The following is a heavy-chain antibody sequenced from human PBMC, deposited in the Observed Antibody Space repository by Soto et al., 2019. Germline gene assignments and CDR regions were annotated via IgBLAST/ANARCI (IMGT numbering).Heavy chain of an antibody. J-gene: IGHJ6*02. CDR1: GGTFSSYA. CDR3: ARDYLGDSSGWSPAYYYYGMDV. D-gene: IGHD6-19*01. CDR2: IIPIFGTA. Sequence: GASVKVSCKASGGTFSSYAISWVRQAPGQGLEWMGGIIPIFGTANYAQKFQGRVTITADKSTSTAYMELNSLRAEDTAVYYCARDYLGDSSGWSPAYYYYGMDVWGQGTTVTVSS. V-gene: IGHV1-69*06.